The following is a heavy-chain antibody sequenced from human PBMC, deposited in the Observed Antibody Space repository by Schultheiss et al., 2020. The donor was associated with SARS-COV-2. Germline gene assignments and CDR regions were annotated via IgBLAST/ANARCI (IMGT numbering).Heavy chain of an antibody. Sequence: GGSLRLSCAASGFTFSSYAMHWVRQAPGKGLEWVAVISYDGSNKYYADSVKGRFTISRDNSKNTLYLQMNSLRAEDTAVYYCARGGPDGSDYWGQGTLVTVSS. CDR2: ISYDGSNK. CDR1: GFTFSSYA. J-gene: IGHJ4*02. V-gene: IGHV3-30-3*01. D-gene: IGHD1-14*01. CDR3: ARGGPDGSDY.